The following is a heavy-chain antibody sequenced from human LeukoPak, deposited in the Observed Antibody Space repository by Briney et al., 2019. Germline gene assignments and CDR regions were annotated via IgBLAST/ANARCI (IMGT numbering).Heavy chain of an antibody. CDR2: IYCSGST. Sequence: SQTLSLTCTVSGGSISSGGYYWSWIRQHPGKGLEWLGYIYCSGSTYYNPSLKSRVTISVDTSKNQFSLKLSSVTAADTAVYYCARDGYNYDYYGMDVWGQGTTVTVSS. CDR3: ARDGYNYDYYGMDV. J-gene: IGHJ6*02. D-gene: IGHD5-24*01. V-gene: IGHV4-31*03. CDR1: GGSISSGGYY.